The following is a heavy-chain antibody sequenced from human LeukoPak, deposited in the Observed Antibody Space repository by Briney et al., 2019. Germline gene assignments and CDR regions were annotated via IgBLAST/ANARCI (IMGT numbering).Heavy chain of an antibody. CDR3: TTDSPGYYDILTGYPFDY. J-gene: IGHJ4*02. V-gene: IGHV3-15*07. D-gene: IGHD3-9*01. CDR1: GFTASSNY. Sequence: PGGPLRLSLAPSGFTASSNYRNWARRAPGKGLEGAGRIKSKTDGGTTDYAAPVKGRFTISRDDSKNTLYLQMNSLKTEDTAVYYCTTDSPGYYDILTGYPFDYWGQGTLVTVSS. CDR2: IKSKTDGGTT.